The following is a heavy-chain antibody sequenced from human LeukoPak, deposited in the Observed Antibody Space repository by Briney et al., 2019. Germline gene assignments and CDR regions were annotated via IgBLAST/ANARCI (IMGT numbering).Heavy chain of an antibody. J-gene: IGHJ5*02. CDR1: GGSISSSSYY. Sequence: PSETLSLTCTVSGGSISSSSYYWGWIRQPPGKGLEWIGSIYYSGSTYYNPSLKSRVTISVDTSKNQFSLKLSSVTAADTAVYYCARHLVVVPAANPNWFDPWGQGTLVTVSS. CDR2: IYYSGST. V-gene: IGHV4-39*01. D-gene: IGHD2-2*01. CDR3: ARHLVVVPAANPNWFDP.